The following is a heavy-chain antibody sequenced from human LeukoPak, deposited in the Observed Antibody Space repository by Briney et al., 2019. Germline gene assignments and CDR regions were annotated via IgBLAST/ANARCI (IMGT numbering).Heavy chain of an antibody. Sequence: GGSLRLSCAASGFTLSNYAMSWVRQAPGKGLEWVSGITGSAGSTYYADSVKGRFTISRDNSNNTLYLQMNSLRAEDTAVYYCAKTRGYSNSWYDYWGQGTLLTVSS. CDR2: ITGSAGST. D-gene: IGHD6-13*01. J-gene: IGHJ4*02. V-gene: IGHV3-23*01. CDR3: AKTRGYSNSWYDY. CDR1: GFTLSNYA.